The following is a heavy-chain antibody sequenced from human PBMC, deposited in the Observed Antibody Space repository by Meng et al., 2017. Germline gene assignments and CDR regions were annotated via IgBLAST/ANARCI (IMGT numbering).Heavy chain of an antibody. V-gene: IGHV4-34*01. CDR3: ASSAWYSDIPGYFDY. Sequence: QVQLQQWGAGLLKPSETLSLTCAVYGGSFSGYYWSWIRQPPGKGLEWIGEINHSGSTNYNPSLKSRVTISVDTSKNQFSLKLSSVTAADTAVYYCASSAWYSDIPGYFDYWGQGTLVTVSS. J-gene: IGHJ4*02. D-gene: IGHD6-13*01. CDR1: GGSFSGYY. CDR2: INHSGST.